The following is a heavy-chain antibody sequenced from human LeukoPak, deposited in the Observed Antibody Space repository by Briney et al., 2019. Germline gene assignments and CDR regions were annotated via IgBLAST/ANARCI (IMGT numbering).Heavy chain of an antibody. D-gene: IGHD6-13*01. CDR3: ARGTGIAAAGTGHPRDYYYYGTDV. V-gene: IGHV4-59*01. CDR2: IYYSGST. J-gene: IGHJ6*02. CDR1: GGSISSYY. Sequence: SETLSLTCTVSGGSISSYYWSWIRQPPGKGLEWIGYIYYSGSTNYNPSLKSRVTISVDTSKNQFSLKLSSVTAADTAVYYCARGTGIAAAGTGHPRDYYYYGTDVWGQGTTVTVSS.